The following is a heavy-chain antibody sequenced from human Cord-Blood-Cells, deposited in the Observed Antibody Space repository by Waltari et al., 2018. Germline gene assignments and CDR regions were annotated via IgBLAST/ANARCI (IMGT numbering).Heavy chain of an antibody. J-gene: IGHJ4*02. CDR1: GFTCSSYA. CDR3: ARDKNSGSYFDY. Sequence: QVQLVESGVGVVRAGRSLRLSCAASGFTCSSYAMHWVRQAPGKGLEWVAVISYDGSNKYYADSVKGRFTISVDNSKNTLYLQMNSLRAEDTAVYYCARDKNSGSYFDYWGQGTLVTVSS. CDR2: ISYDGSNK. D-gene: IGHD1-26*01. V-gene: IGHV3-30-3*01.